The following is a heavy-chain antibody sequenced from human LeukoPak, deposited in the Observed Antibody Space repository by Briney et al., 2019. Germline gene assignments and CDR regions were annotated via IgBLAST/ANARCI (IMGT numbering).Heavy chain of an antibody. D-gene: IGHD3-9*01. CDR1: GSTFTGAN. CDR2: VNPNSGET. Sequence: GASVRVSRKSSGSTFTGANMHWGRQAPGQGREWMGWVNPNSGETNFAQKFQGRVTMTRDTSIRTVYMDLGGLRSDDTAVYYCARVLFNSGYNSWGQGSLVTVSS. CDR3: ARVLFNSGYNS. V-gene: IGHV1-2*02. J-gene: IGHJ4*02.